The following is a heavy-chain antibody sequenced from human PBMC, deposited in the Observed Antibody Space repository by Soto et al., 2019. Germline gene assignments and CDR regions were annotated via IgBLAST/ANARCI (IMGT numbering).Heavy chain of an antibody. J-gene: IGHJ4*02. CDR2: SSSSSSTI. V-gene: IGHV3-48*02. CDR3: ARDPTLCVVVTGSPPSFFGY. Sequence: GGSLRLSCAASGFTFSSYSMTWVRQAAGKGLEWFSNSSSSSSTIYYADSVKGPFTISRDNAKNSLYLQMNSLRDEDTAVYYCARDPTLCVVVTGSPPSFFGYWGQGTLVT. D-gene: IGHD2-21*02. CDR1: GFTFSSYS.